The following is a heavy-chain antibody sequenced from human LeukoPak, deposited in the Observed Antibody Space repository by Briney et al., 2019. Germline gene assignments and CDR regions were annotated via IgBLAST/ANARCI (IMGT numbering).Heavy chain of an antibody. CDR1: GGSISSSSYY. J-gene: IGHJ4*02. D-gene: IGHD3-9*01. Sequence: SETQSLTCTVSGGSISSSSYYWSWIRQPAGKGLEWIGRIYTSGSTNYNPSLKSRVTMSVDTSKNQFSLKLSSVTAADTAVYYCARELRYLFDYWGQGTLVTVSS. CDR2: IYTSGST. V-gene: IGHV4-61*02. CDR3: ARELRYLFDY.